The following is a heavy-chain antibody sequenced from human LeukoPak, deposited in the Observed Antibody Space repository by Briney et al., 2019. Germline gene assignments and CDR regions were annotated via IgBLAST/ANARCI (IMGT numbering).Heavy chain of an antibody. CDR2: IYTSGST. Sequence: SETLSLTCTVSGGSISSYYWSWIRQPAGKGLEWIGRIYTSGSTNYNPSLKSRVTMSVDTSKNQFSLKLSSVTAADTAVYYCARQGPYYYDSSGYYRRHDAFDIWGQGTMVTVSS. J-gene: IGHJ3*02. CDR3: ARQGPYYYDSSGYYRRHDAFDI. CDR1: GGSISSYY. D-gene: IGHD3-22*01. V-gene: IGHV4-4*07.